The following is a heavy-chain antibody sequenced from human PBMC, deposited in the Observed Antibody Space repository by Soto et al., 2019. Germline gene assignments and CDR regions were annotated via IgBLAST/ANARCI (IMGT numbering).Heavy chain of an antibody. CDR1: GFTFSSYA. Sequence: VGSLRLSCAASGFTFSSYAMSWVRQAPGKGLEWVSAISGSGGSTYYADSVKRRFTISRDNSKNTLYLQMNSLRAEDTAVYYCANDIELSTGYYDYWGQGTLVTVSS. V-gene: IGHV3-23*01. J-gene: IGHJ4*02. D-gene: IGHD3-9*01. CDR3: ANDIELSTGYYDY. CDR2: ISGSGGST.